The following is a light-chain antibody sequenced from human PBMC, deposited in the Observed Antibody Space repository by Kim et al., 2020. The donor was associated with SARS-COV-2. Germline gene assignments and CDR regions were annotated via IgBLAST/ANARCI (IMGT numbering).Light chain of an antibody. V-gene: IGKV2-30*01. CDR1: QSLVYSDGNTY. J-gene: IGKJ3*01. CDR2: KVS. Sequence: PASISCRARQSLVYSDGNTYVNWVHQRPGQSPRRLIYKVSNRDAGVPERFSGSGSGTDFTLQISRVEAEDVGVYYCMQGTHWPFTFGPGTKVDIK. CDR3: MQGTHWPFT.